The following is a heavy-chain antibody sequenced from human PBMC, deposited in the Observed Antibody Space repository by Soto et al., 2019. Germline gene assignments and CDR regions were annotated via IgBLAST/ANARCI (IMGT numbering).Heavy chain of an antibody. J-gene: IGHJ5*02. Sequence: ASVKVSCKASGGTFSSYAISWVRQAPGQGLEWMGGIIPIFGTANYAQKFQGRVTITADESTSTAYMELSSLRSEDTAVYYCASSPYSSSWYNWFDPWGQGTLVTVSS. CDR1: GGTFSSYA. CDR2: IIPIFGTA. V-gene: IGHV1-69*13. CDR3: ASSPYSSSWYNWFDP. D-gene: IGHD6-13*01.